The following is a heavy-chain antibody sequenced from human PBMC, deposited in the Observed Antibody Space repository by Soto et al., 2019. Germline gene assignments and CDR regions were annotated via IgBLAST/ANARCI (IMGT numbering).Heavy chain of an antibody. D-gene: IGHD6-19*01. CDR3: ARDGIAPYLIAVAGTAPYYFDY. CDR2: ISAYNGNT. CDR1: GYTFTSYG. J-gene: IGHJ4*02. V-gene: IGHV1-18*01. Sequence: ASVKVSCKASGYTFTSYGISWVRQAPGQGLEWMGWISAYNGNTNYAQKLQGRVTMTTDTSTSTAYMELRSLRSDDTAVYYCARDGIAPYLIAVAGTAPYYFDYWGQGTLVTVSS.